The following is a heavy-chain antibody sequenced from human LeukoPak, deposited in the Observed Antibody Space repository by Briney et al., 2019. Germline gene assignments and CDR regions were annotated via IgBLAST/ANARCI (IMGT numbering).Heavy chain of an antibody. CDR3: ARGICSSTSCYTPGAFDI. Sequence: PSETLSLTCTVSGGSISSFYWSWTRQPAGKGLEWIGRIYTSGSTNYNPSLKSRVTMSVDTSKNQFSLKLSSVTAADTAVYYCARGICSSTSCYTPGAFDIWGQGTMVTVSS. CDR2: IYTSGST. V-gene: IGHV4-4*07. D-gene: IGHD2-2*02. CDR1: GGSISSFY. J-gene: IGHJ3*02.